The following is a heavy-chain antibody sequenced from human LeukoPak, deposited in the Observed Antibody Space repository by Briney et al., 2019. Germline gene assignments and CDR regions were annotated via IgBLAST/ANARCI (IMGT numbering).Heavy chain of an antibody. J-gene: IGHJ4*02. CDR2: ISGSGFST. Sequence: GGSLRLSCAASGFTFGNSAMTWVRQAPGKGLEWVSGISGSGFSTYYADSVKGRFTISRDNSKNTLYLQMNSLRAEDTAVYYCASSWAYFDSWGQGTLVTVSS. CDR3: ASSWAYFDS. D-gene: IGHD6-13*01. V-gene: IGHV3-23*01. CDR1: GFTFGNSA.